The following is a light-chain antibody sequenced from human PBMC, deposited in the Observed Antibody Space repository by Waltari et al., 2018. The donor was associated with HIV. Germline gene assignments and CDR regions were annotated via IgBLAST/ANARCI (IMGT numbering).Light chain of an antibody. Sequence: HSVLTQPPSASGTSGQTVIISCSANGSYIGSHSLTWYQHLPGATPKPIIYNNEHRPAVVPDRFSGSKSATSASLAITGVQSGDEGDYYCATWDDTLVTLVFGSGTRVVV. V-gene: IGLV1-44*01. CDR3: ATWDDTLVTLV. CDR1: GSYIGSHS. J-gene: IGLJ1*01. CDR2: NNE.